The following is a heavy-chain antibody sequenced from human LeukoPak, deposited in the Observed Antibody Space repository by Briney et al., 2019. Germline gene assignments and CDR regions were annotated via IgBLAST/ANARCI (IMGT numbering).Heavy chain of an antibody. CDR1: GGSISSYY. D-gene: IGHD6-13*01. J-gene: IGHJ4*02. V-gene: IGHV4-59*01. CDR3: ARDSSWGLFDY. CDR2: IYYSGST. Sequence: SETLSLTCTVSGGSISSYYWSWIRQPPGKGLEWIGYIYYSGSTNYNPSLKSRVTISADTSKNQFSLKLSSVTAADTAVYYCARDSSWGLFDYWGQGTLVTVSS.